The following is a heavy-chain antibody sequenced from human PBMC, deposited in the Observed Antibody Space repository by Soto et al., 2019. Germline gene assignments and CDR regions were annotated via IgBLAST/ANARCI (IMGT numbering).Heavy chain of an antibody. CDR1: GDSVSSNSAA. V-gene: IGHV6-1*01. D-gene: IGHD5-12*01. CDR2: TYYRSTWYN. Sequence: QVQLQQSGPGLVKPSQTLSLTCAISGDSVSSNSAAWNWIRQSPSRGLEWLGRTYYRSTWYNGYAVSSKSRITNTPETSKNQFSLQLTSVTLADTAVYYCARVGLSQYDYYGMGVWGQGTTVTVS. J-gene: IGHJ6*02. CDR3: ARVGLSQYDYYGMGV.